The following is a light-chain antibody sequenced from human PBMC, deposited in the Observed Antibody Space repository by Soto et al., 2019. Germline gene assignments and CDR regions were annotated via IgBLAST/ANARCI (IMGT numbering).Light chain of an antibody. Sequence: DIQMTQSPSTLSASVGDRVTITCRASQIISSWLAWYQQKPGKAPKLLIYKASSLESGVPSRFSGSGSGTEFTLTISSLQPDDFATYYCQPYNSDSRTFGQGTKVDIK. J-gene: IGKJ1*01. CDR2: KAS. CDR3: QPYNSDSRT. V-gene: IGKV1-5*03. CDR1: QIISSW.